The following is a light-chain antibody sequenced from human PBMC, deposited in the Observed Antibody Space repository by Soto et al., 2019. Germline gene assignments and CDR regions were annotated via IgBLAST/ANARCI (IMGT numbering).Light chain of an antibody. CDR3: QQSSNWPLIT. J-gene: IGKJ5*01. Sequence: EIVLTQSPATLSLSPGERATLSCRASQSVSSYLAWYQQKPGQAPRLLIYDASNRATGIPARFSGSGSGTYFTLTISSLEPEDFAVYYCQQSSNWPLITFGQGTRLEIK. CDR2: DAS. CDR1: QSVSSY. V-gene: IGKV3-11*01.